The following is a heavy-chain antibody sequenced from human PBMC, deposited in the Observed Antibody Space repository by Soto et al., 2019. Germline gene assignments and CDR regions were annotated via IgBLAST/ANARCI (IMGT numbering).Heavy chain of an antibody. CDR2: INHSGST. CDR3: ATLGHYDFWSGFRKGNWFDP. V-gene: IGHV4-34*01. Sequence: QVQLQQWGAGLLKPSETGSLTCAVYGGSFIGYYGTWIGQPQGKGREWIGEINHSGSTNYNPSLKSRVTISADTSKNQFSLRLSSVTAADTAVYYCATLGHYDFWSGFRKGNWFDPWGQGTLVTVSS. CDR1: GGSFIGYY. J-gene: IGHJ5*02. D-gene: IGHD3-3*01.